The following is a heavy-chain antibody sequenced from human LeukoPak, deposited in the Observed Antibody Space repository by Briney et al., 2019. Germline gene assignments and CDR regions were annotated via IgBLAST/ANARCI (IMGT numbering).Heavy chain of an antibody. CDR1: GFTFSSYW. CDR2: INSDGSST. D-gene: IGHD5-12*01. Sequence: GGSLRLSCAAPGFTFSSYWMHWVRQAPGKGLVWVSRINSDGSSTSYADSVKGRFTISRDNAKNTLYLQMNSLRAEDTAVYYCASLRGVVATTYYYYYYYMDVWGKGTTVTVSS. V-gene: IGHV3-74*01. J-gene: IGHJ6*03. CDR3: ASLRGVVATTYYYYYYYMDV.